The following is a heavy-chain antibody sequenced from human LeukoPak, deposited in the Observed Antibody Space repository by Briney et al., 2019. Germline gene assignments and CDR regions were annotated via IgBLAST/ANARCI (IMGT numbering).Heavy chain of an antibody. V-gene: IGHV3-11*06. Sequence: TSGGSLRLSCATSGFTFSDYFMTWIRQAPGKGLEWVAYIRGDSTSTNYADSVKGRFIISRDNAKNTLYLQMNRLRAEDTALYYCVSAMTAWGQGTLVTVSS. CDR1: GFTFSDYF. CDR2: IRGDSTST. CDR3: VSAMTA. J-gene: IGHJ5*02.